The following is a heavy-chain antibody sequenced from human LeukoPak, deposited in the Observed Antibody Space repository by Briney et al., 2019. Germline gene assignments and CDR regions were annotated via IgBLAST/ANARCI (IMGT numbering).Heavy chain of an antibody. V-gene: IGHV1-2*02. Sequence: ASVKVSCKASGYTFTGYYMHWVRQAPGQGLEWMGWINPNSGGTKYAQKFQGRVTMTRDTSISTAYMELSRLRSDDTAVYYCARDRRDDYAYNWFDPWGQGTLVTVSS. CDR2: INPNSGGT. CDR3: ARDRRDDYAYNWFDP. J-gene: IGHJ5*02. CDR1: GYTFTGYY. D-gene: IGHD5-24*01.